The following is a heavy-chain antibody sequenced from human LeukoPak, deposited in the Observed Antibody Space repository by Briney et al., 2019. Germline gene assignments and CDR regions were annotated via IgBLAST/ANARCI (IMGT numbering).Heavy chain of an antibody. CDR3: ATEGNYDSSGYYYGNFQH. V-gene: IGHV1-24*01. CDR2: FDPEDGET. D-gene: IGHD3-22*01. Sequence: ASAKVSCKVSGYTLTELSMHWVRQAPGKGLEWMGGFDPEDGETIYAQKFQGRVTMTEDTSTDTAYMELSSLRSEDTAVYYYATEGNYDSSGYYYGNFQHWGQGTLVTVSS. CDR1: GYTLTELS. J-gene: IGHJ1*01.